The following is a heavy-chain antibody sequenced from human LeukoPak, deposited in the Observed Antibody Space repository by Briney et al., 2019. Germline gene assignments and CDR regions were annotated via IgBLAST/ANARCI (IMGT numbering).Heavy chain of an antibody. CDR2: VSGSGGST. J-gene: IGHJ4*02. D-gene: IGHD2-2*01. CDR1: GFSISNDW. Sequence: GGSLRLSCAASGFSISNDWMSWVRLAPGKGLEWVSAVSGSGGSTYYADSVKGRFTISRDNSKNTLYLQMNSLRAEDTAVYYCAKVANIVVVPAAMGIFDYWGQGTLVTVSS. CDR3: AKVANIVVVPAAMGIFDY. V-gene: IGHV3-23*01.